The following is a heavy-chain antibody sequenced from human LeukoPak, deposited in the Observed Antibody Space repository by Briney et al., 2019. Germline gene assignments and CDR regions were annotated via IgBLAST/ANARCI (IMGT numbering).Heavy chain of an antibody. CDR1: GGSISSFY. CDR2: ISTRGNT. CDR3: ASDSFYDSGGYFYY. D-gene: IGHD3-22*01. V-gene: IGHV4-4*07. Sequence: ASETLSLTCSISGGSISSFYCSWIRQPARKGLEWIGRISTRGNTDYNPSLKSRVTLSVDTSNNQFSLKLSSVTAADTAVYYCASDSFYDSGGYFYYWGQGTLVTVSS. J-gene: IGHJ4*02.